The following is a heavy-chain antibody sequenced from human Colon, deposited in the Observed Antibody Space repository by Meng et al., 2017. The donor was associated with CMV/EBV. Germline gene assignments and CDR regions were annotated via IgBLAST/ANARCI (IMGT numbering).Heavy chain of an antibody. CDR1: GGFVTSGSYY. V-gene: IGHV4-61*01. CDR2: IYYRGSS. D-gene: IGHD6-13*01. CDR3: AREGGGIAAVQRSDYYYGLDV. J-gene: IGHJ6*02. Sequence: SETLSLTCTVSGGFVTSGSYYWSWIRQPPGRGLEWIGYIYYRGSSNYNPSLKSRVSMSIDASRNQFVLGLTSMTAADTAVYYCAREGGGIAAVQRSDYYYGLDVWGQGTTVTVSS.